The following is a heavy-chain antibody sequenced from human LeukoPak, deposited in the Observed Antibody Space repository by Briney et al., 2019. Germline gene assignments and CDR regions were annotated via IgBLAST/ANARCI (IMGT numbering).Heavy chain of an antibody. Sequence: ASVKVSCKASGYTFTSYDINWVRQATGQGLEWMGWMNPNSGNTGYAQKFQGRVTMTRNTSISTAYMELSSLRSEDTAVYYCARGLTGVLLWFGELLIDYWGQGTLVTVSS. V-gene: IGHV1-8*01. CDR1: GYTFTSYD. CDR2: MNPNSGNT. CDR3: ARGLTGVLLWFGELLIDY. J-gene: IGHJ4*02. D-gene: IGHD3-10*01.